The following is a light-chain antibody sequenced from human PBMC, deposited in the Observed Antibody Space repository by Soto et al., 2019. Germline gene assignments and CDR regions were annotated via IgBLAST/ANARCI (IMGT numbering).Light chain of an antibody. CDR2: EVT. CDR3: CSFAGRQTWV. V-gene: IGLV2-23*02. CDR1: GTVVGTYNF. J-gene: IGLJ3*02. Sequence: QSALTQPASVSGSPGQSITISCTGSGTVVGTYNFVSWFQRHPGKAPQLIIYEVTERPSGVSPRFSGSKSVNTASLTISGLRAEDEADYFCCSFAGRQTWVFGGGTKLTVL.